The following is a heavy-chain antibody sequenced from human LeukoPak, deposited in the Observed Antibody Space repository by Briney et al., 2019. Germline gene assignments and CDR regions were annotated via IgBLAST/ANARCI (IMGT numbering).Heavy chain of an antibody. CDR3: AKVPSTWVDTAMVYFDY. V-gene: IGHV3-23*01. J-gene: IGHJ4*02. Sequence: GGSLRLSCAASGFTFSSYAMSWVRQAPGKGLEWVSAISGSGGSTYYADSVKGRFTISRDNSKNTLYLQMNSLRAEDTAVYHCAKVPSTWVDTAMVYFDYWGQGTLVTVSS. CDR2: ISGSGGST. D-gene: IGHD5-18*01. CDR1: GFTFSSYA.